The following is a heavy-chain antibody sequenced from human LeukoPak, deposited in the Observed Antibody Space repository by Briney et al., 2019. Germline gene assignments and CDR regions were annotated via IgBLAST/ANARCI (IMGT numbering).Heavy chain of an antibody. J-gene: IGHJ4*02. D-gene: IGHD6-13*01. CDR1: GGSINSYY. Sequence: SETLSLTCTVSGGSINSYYWSWIRQPPGKGLEWIGYIYYSGSTNYNPSLKSRVTISVDTSKNQFSLKLNPVTAADTAVYYCARHLYTSSPFDYWGQGTLVTVSS. V-gene: IGHV4-59*08. CDR3: ARHLYTSSPFDY. CDR2: IYYSGST.